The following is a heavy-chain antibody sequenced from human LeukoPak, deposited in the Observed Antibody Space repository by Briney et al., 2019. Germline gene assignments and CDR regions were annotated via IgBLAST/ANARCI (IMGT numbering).Heavy chain of an antibody. V-gene: IGHV4-34*01. CDR2: INHSGST. J-gene: IGHJ5*02. CDR1: GGSFSGYY. Sequence: SETLSLTCAVYGGSFSGYYWSWIRQPPGKGLEWIGEINHSGSTNYNPSLKSRVTISVDTSKNQFSLKLSSVTAADTAVYHCARESTGGFDPWGQGTLVTVSS. CDR3: ARESTGGFDP.